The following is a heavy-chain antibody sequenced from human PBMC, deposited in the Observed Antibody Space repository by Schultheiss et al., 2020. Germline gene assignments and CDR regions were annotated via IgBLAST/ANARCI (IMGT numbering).Heavy chain of an antibody. J-gene: IGHJ4*02. Sequence: ASVKVSCKASGYTFTSYDINWVRQATGQGLEWMGWMNPNSGNTGYAQKFQGRVTMTRDTSISTAYMELSRLRSDDTAVYYCARYCSGGSCNSFDYWGQGTLVTVSS. CDR2: MNPNSGNT. CDR1: GYTFTSYD. D-gene: IGHD2-15*01. CDR3: ARYCSGGSCNSFDY. V-gene: IGHV1-8*01.